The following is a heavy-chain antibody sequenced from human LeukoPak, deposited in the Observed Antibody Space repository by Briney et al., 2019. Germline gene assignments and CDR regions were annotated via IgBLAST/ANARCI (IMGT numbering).Heavy chain of an antibody. V-gene: IGHV4-39*07. CDR1: GGSIASSSNY. Sequence: PSETLSLTCTVSGGSIASSSNYWVWIRQPPGKGLEWIGSIYYAGNTHYNPSLQSRVTISIDTSNNQFSLNLASVTAADTAVYYCARVGVFGYCTRYSCHSPHDYWGQGTLVTVSS. J-gene: IGHJ4*02. CDR2: IYYAGNT. CDR3: ARVGVFGYCTRYSCHSPHDY. D-gene: IGHD2-15*01.